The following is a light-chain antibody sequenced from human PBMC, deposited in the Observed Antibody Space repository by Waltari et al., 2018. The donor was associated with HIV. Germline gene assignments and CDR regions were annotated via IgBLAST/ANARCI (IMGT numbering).Light chain of an antibody. CDR2: DLH. J-gene: IGLJ3*02. CDR3: GSYAGIYTHWV. Sequence: QSALTQTASVSGSPGQSLTIPCTGTSSYVGAYYPVSCYQQHPTKAPRPMLYDLHHRPSGVANRFSGSKSGNAASLTISGLQAEDEADYYCGSYAGIYTHWVFGGGTKLTVL. V-gene: IGLV2-14*03. CDR1: SSYVGAYYP.